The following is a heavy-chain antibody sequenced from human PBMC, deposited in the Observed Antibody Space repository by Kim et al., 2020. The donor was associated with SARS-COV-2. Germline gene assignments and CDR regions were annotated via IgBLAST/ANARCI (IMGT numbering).Heavy chain of an antibody. V-gene: IGHV3-21*01. D-gene: IGHD5-12*01. CDR2: I. Sequence: IYYADSVKGRFTISRDNAKNSLYLQMNSLRAEDTAVYYCARRRIVAPFDPWGQGTLVTVSS. J-gene: IGHJ5*02. CDR3: ARRRIVAPFDP.